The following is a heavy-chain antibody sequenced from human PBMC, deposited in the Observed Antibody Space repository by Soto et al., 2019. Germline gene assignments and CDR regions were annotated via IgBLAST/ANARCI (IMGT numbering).Heavy chain of an antibody. Sequence: GGSLRLSCAASGFTFSSYSVNWVRQAPGKGLEWVSSISGSSSYIYYADSVKGRFTISIDNAKNSLYLQMNSLRAEDTAVYYCARDLSSFRCFDYWGQGTLVTVSS. CDR2: ISGSSSYI. V-gene: IGHV3-21*01. J-gene: IGHJ4*02. D-gene: IGHD6-6*01. CDR3: ARDLSSFRCFDY. CDR1: GFTFSSYS.